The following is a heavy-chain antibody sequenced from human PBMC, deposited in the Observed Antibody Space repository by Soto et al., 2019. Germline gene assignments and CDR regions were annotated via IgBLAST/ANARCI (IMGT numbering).Heavy chain of an antibody. V-gene: IGHV1-46*01. Sequence: ASVKVSCKASGYTFTSYYMHWVRQAPGQGLEWMGIINPSCGSTTYAQKFQGRVTMTRDTSTSTVYMELSSLRSEDTAVYYCARVSTAMGPLNKYGMDVWRQGLTFTVSS. CDR2: INPSCGST. D-gene: IGHD5-18*01. CDR3: ARVSTAMGPLNKYGMDV. J-gene: IGHJ6*01. CDR1: GYTFTSYY.